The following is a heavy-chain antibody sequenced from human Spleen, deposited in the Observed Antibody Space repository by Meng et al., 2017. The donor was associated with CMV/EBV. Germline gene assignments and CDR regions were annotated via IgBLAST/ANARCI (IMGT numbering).Heavy chain of an antibody. V-gene: IGHV3-23*01. Sequence: FTFSDYAMSWVRHAQGKGLEWVSGISVSDDDTYYADSVKGRFTMSRDKSKNTVYLQMNSLRAEDTAVYYCAKYQLPSGRISGGPFDYWGQGTLVTVSS. CDR3: AKYQLPSGRISGGPFDY. CDR1: FTFSDYA. D-gene: IGHD2-2*01. CDR2: ISVSDDDT. J-gene: IGHJ4*02.